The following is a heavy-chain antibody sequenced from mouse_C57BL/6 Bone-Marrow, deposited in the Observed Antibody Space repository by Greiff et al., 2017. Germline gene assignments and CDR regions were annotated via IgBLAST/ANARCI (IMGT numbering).Heavy chain of an antibody. J-gene: IGHJ2*01. V-gene: IGHV1-76*01. CDR1: GYTFTDYS. Sequence: QVQLQQSGAELVRPGASVKLSCKASGYTFTDYSINWVKQRPGQGLEWIARIYPGSGNTYYNEKFKGKATLTAEKSSSTAYMQLSSLTSEDSAVYYCARFIALDYWGQGTTLTVSS. CDR3: ARFIALDY. CDR2: IYPGSGNT. D-gene: IGHD1-1*01.